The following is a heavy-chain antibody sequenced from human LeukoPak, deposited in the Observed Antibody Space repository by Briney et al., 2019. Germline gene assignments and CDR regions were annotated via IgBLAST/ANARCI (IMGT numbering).Heavy chain of an antibody. CDR2: IKSKTDGGTT. CDR1: GFTFRSYS. J-gene: IGHJ4*02. V-gene: IGHV3-15*01. Sequence: GGSLRLSCAASGFTFRSYSLHWVRQAPGKGLEWVGRIKSKTDGGTTDYAAPVKGRFTISRDDSKNTLYLQMNSLKTEDTAVYYCTTSGRSSSWYKYWGQGTLVTVSS. CDR3: TTSGRSSSWYKY. D-gene: IGHD6-13*01.